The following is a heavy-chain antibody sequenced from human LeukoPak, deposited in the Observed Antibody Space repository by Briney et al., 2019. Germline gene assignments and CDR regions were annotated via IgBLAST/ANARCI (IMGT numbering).Heavy chain of an antibody. CDR2: IYYTGGT. Sequence: SQTLSLTCTVSAGSLNNYYWSWIRQPPGKGLEWIGYIYYTGGTNYNPSLKSRVTISVDTSKNQFSLKLSSVTAADTAVYYCAREKAAAGTGDFQHWGQGTLVTVSS. V-gene: IGHV4-59*12. CDR3: AREKAAAGTGDFQH. D-gene: IGHD6-13*01. CDR1: AGSLNNYY. J-gene: IGHJ1*01.